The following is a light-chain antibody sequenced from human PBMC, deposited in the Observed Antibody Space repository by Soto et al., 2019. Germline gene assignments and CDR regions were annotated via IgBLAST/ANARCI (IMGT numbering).Light chain of an antibody. CDR3: SSFAGSNNFPYV. CDR2: EIN. CDR1: SSNVGSYKL. J-gene: IGLJ1*01. Sequence: QSALTQPASVSGSPGQSITISCTGTSSNVGSYKLVSWYQQHPGKAPKLMIFEINKRPSGVPDRFSGSKSGNTASLTVSGLQAEDEADYYCSSFAGSNNFPYVFGTGTKLTVL. V-gene: IGLV2-8*01.